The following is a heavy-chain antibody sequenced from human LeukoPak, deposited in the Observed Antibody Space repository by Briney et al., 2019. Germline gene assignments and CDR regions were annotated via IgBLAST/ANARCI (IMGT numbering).Heavy chain of an antibody. Sequence: GGSLRLSCAASGFTFTNAWMTWVRLAPGKGLEWVGRIRSQGYGGTTDYAAPVGGRFTISRDDSKDTVYLQMDSLKIEDTGVYYCCTVGGLNDVWLTYYYGHWGQGTRVTVSS. D-gene: IGHD3-16*01. CDR3: CTVGGLNDVWLTYYYGH. V-gene: IGHV3-15*01. CDR1: GFTFTNAW. CDR2: IRSQGYGGTT. J-gene: IGHJ4*02.